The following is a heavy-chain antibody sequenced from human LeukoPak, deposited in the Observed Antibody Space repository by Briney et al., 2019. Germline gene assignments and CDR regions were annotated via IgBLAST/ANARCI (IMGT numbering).Heavy chain of an antibody. J-gene: IGHJ4*02. CDR1: GGSISSYY. D-gene: IGHD5-18*01. CDR2: IYYSGST. Sequence: PSETLSLTCTVSGGSISSYYWSWVRQPPGKGLEWVGYIYYSGSTNYNPSLRSRVTISVDTSKNQFSLKLTSVTAADTAVYYCARRTSWIQLWLDYWGQGTLVTVSS. V-gene: IGHV4-59*01. CDR3: ARRTSWIQLWLDY.